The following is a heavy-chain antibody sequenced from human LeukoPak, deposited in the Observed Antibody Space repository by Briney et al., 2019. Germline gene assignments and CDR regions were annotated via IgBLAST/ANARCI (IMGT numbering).Heavy chain of an antibody. D-gene: IGHD7-27*01. Sequence: ASVKVSCKASGYTFTGYYMHWVRQAPGQGLEWMGWISVYNGNTNYAQKFQGRVTMTTDTSTSTAYMEVRSLRSDDTAVYYCAREEANWGSPFDSWGQGTLVTVSS. CDR1: GYTFTGYY. V-gene: IGHV1-18*04. CDR2: ISVYNGNT. J-gene: IGHJ4*02. CDR3: AREEANWGSPFDS.